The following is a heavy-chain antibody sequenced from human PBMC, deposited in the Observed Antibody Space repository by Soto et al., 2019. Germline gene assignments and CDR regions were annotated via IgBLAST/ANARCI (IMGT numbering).Heavy chain of an antibody. V-gene: IGHV2-5*02. CDR3: VHRATQSCSTTTCHANFVY. J-gene: IGHJ4*02. CDR2: VYWDDDK. D-gene: IGHD2-2*01. Sequence: DSGPALVNPTQTLTLTCSFSGFSLTTTELGVGWIRQPPGKAPERLSLVYWDDDKRYSPSLKSRLTITKDTSKNHVVLTMTNMDPVDTATYYCVHRATQSCSTTTCHANFVYWGQGILVTVSS. CDR1: GFSLTTTELG.